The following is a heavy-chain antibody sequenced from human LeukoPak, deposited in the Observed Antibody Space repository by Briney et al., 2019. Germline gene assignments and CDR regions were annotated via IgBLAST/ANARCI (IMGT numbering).Heavy chain of an antibody. V-gene: IGHV1-8*01. CDR2: MNPNNDNA. CDR3: ARAAAGGDDPFDV. CDR1: GYTFKNYD. D-gene: IGHD6-25*01. J-gene: IGHJ3*01. Sequence: ASVKVSCKASGYTFKNYDINWVRQAPGQGLEWMAWMNPNNDNAGSAQKFQGRVTMTRDTSINTAYMELSSLRSDDTGVYYCARAAAGGDDPFDVWGQGSMIIVSS.